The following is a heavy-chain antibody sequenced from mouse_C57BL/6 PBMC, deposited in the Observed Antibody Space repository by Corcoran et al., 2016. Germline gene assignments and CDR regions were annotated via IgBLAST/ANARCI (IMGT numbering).Heavy chain of an antibody. D-gene: IGHD2-2*01. J-gene: IGHJ1*03. CDR2: IYPGDGDT. CDR1: GYAFSSYW. V-gene: IGHV1-80*01. CDR3: ARGVTYWYFDV. Sequence: QVQLQQSGAELVTPGASVKLSCKASGYAFSSYWMNWVKQRPGKGREWIGQIYPGDGDTNYNGKFKGKATLTADKSSSTAYMQLSSLTSEDSAVYFCARGVTYWYFDVWGTGTTVTVSS.